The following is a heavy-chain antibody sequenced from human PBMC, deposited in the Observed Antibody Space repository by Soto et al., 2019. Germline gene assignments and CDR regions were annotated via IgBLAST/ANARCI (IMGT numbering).Heavy chain of an antibody. Sequence: PGGSLRLSCAASGFTFSSYXMNWVRQAPGKGLEWVSSISSSSSYIYYADSVKGRFTISRDNAKNSLYLQMNSLRAEDTAVYYCARVLDYDYVWGSYPLNWFDPWGQGTLVTVS. J-gene: IGHJ5*02. CDR2: ISSSSSYI. V-gene: IGHV3-21*01. D-gene: IGHD3-16*02. CDR1: GFTFSSYX. CDR3: ARVLDYDYVWGSYPLNWFDP.